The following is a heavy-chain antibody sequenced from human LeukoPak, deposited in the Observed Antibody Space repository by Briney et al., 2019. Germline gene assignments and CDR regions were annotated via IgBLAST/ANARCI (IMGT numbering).Heavy chain of an antibody. CDR2: IIPIFGTA. Sequence: SVKVSCKASGGTFSSYAISWVRQAPGQGLEWMGGIIPIFGTANYAQKFQGRATITADESTSTAYMELSSLRSEDTAVYYCARMHIVVVTASPPGAFDIWGQGTMVTVSS. J-gene: IGHJ3*02. D-gene: IGHD2-21*02. CDR3: ARMHIVVVTASPPGAFDI. V-gene: IGHV1-69*13. CDR1: GGTFSSYA.